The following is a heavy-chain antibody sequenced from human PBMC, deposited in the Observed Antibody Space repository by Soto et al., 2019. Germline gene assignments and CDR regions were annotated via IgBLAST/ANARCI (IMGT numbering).Heavy chain of an antibody. CDR1: GGPITIGDYY. V-gene: IGHV4-31*03. Sequence: SETLSLTFTVSGGPITIGDYYWSWIRQHPGKGLEWLGHIYHSRNKYYSPYLKSRISMSAHTSTTNFSLNLYYVTAEETAVYYCARRNFAYDYWGQGAQVTVSS. D-gene: IGHD4-4*01. CDR2: IYHSRNK. CDR3: ARRNFAYDY. J-gene: IGHJ4*02.